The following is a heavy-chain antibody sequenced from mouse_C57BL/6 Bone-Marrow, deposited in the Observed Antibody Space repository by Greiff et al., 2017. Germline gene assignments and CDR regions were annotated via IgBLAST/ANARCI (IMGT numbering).Heavy chain of an antibody. CDR2: IYPRSGNT. CDR1: GYTFTSYG. J-gene: IGHJ3*01. Sequence: QVQLKESGAELARPGASVKLSCKASGYTFTSYGISWVKQRTGQGLEWIGEIYPRSGNTYYNEKFKGKATLTADKSSSTAYMELRSLTSEDSAVYFCARWNWDEGGFAYWGQGTLVTVSA. D-gene: IGHD4-1*01. CDR3: ARWNWDEGGFAY. V-gene: IGHV1-81*01.